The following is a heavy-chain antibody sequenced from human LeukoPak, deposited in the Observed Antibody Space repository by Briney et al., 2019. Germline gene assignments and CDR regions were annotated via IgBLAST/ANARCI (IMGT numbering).Heavy chain of an antibody. CDR2: ISGSGGST. Sequence: PGGSLRLSCAASGFTFSSYAMSWVRQAPGKGLEWVSAISGSGGSTYYADSVRGRFTISRDNSKNTLYLQMNSLRAEDTAVYYCAKGPYSSGWSLDCFDYWGQGTLDTVSS. D-gene: IGHD6-19*01. CDR1: GFTFSSYA. V-gene: IGHV3-23*01. J-gene: IGHJ4*02. CDR3: AKGPYSSGWSLDCFDY.